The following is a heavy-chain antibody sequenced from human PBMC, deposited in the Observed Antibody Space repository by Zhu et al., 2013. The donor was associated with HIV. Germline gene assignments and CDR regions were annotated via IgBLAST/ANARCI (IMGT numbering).Heavy chain of an antibody. D-gene: IGHD3-22*01. CDR1: GGSISSSSYY. CDR3: ARVPTTHSSGYSIYYYYYYMDV. J-gene: IGHJ6*03. Sequence: QVQLQESGPGLVKPSETLSLTCTVSGGSISSSSYYWGWIRQPPGKGLEWIGSIYYSGSTYYNPSLKSRVTISVDTSKNQFSLKLSSVTAADTAVYYCARVPTTHSSGYSIYYYYYYMDVWGKGTTVTVSS. CDR2: IYYSGST. V-gene: IGHV4-39*07.